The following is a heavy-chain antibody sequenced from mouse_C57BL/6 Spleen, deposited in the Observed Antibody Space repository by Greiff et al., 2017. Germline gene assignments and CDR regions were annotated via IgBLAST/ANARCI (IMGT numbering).Heavy chain of an antibody. CDR1: GYTFSDYN. CDR2: INPNNGGT. J-gene: IGHJ4*01. D-gene: IGHD3-2*02. CDR3: VRELRLPDYYAMDY. Sequence: VQLQQSGPELVKPGASVKIPCKASGYTFSDYNMDWVKQSHGKSLEWIGDINPNNGGTIYNQKFKGKATLTVDKSSSTAYMELRSLTSEDTAVYYCVRELRLPDYYAMDYWGQGTSVTVSS. V-gene: IGHV1-18*01.